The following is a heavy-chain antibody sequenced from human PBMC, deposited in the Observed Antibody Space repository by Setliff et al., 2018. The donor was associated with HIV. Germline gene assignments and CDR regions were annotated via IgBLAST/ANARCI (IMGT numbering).Heavy chain of an antibody. Sequence: GASVMVSCKASGYTFTGHYMHWVRQAPGQGLEWMGRINGNSGGTKYAEKFQGRVTMTRDPSISTAFMELYRLTSDDTAVYYCARQKDWMVVITGDLDSWGQGTLVTVSS. J-gene: IGHJ4*02. V-gene: IGHV1-2*06. CDR3: ARQKDWMVVITGDLDS. D-gene: IGHD2-21*01. CDR2: INGNSGGT. CDR1: GYTFTGHY.